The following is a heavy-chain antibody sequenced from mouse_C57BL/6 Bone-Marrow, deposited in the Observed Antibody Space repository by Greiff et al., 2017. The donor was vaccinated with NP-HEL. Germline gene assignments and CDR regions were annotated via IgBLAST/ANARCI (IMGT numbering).Heavy chain of an antibody. CDR3: ARGITTVGHWYFDV. J-gene: IGHJ1*03. CDR2: ISSGSSTI. V-gene: IGHV5-17*01. Sequence: DVKLVESGGGLVKPGGSLKLSCAASGFTFSDYGMHWVRQAPEKGLGWVAYISSGSSTIYYADTVKGRFTISRDNAKNTLFLQMTSLRSEDTAMYYCARGITTVGHWYFDVWGTGTTVTVSS. D-gene: IGHD1-1*01. CDR1: GFTFSDYG.